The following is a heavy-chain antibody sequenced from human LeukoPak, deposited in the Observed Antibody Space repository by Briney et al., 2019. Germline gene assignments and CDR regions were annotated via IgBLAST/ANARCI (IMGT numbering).Heavy chain of an antibody. CDR2: VSSSGANT. CDR1: GFTFSTFG. D-gene: IGHD2-21*01. CDR3: AKEALGDTHYYMDV. J-gene: IGHJ6*03. Sequence: GGSLRLSCAASGFTFSTFGMSWVRQAPGKGLDWVSAVSSSGANTFYADSVKGRFTISRANSKNTLYLQMNSLRAEDTAVYYCAKEALGDTHYYMDVWGKGTTVTVSS. V-gene: IGHV3-23*01.